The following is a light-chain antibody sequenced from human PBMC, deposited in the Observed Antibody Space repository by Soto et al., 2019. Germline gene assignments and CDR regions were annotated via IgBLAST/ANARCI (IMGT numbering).Light chain of an antibody. CDR2: GAS. CDR1: QFVSSTY. CDR3: QQYGISPFT. J-gene: IGKJ4*01. Sequence: EVVLTQSPGTLSLSPGARATLSCRASQFVSSTYLAWYQQRPGKAPRLLIYGASSRDTGIPDRFSGGGSETDFTLTISRLESEDSAVYYCQQYGISPFTFGGGTKVEI. V-gene: IGKV3-20*01.